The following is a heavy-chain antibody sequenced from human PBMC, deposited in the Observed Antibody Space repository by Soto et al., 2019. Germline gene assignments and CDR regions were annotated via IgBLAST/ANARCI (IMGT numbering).Heavy chain of an antibody. CDR1: GGSISSYY. CDR3: ARDKTNGAFDI. J-gene: IGHJ3*02. CDR2: IYYSGST. Sequence: PSETLSLTCTVAGGSISSYYWSWIRQPPGKGLEWIGYIYYSGSTNYNPSLKSRVTISVDTSKNQFSLKLSSVTAADTAVYYCARDKTNGAFDIWGQGTMVTVS. V-gene: IGHV4-59*01.